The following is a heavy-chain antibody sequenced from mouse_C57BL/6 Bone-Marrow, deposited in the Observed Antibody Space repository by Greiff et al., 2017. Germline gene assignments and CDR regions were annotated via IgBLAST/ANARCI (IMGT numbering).Heavy chain of an antibody. V-gene: IGHV1-7*01. D-gene: IGHD1-1*01. CDR2: IDPSSGYT. J-gene: IGHJ1*03. Sequence: QVQLQQSGAELAKPGASVKLSCKASGYTFTSYWMHWVKQRPGQGLEWIGYIDPSSGYTKYNQKFKGKATLTADKSSSTAYMQLSSLTFEDSAVYDCASGACGSIGYFDVWGKGTTVTVSS. CDR1: GYTFTSYW. CDR3: ASGACGSIGYFDV.